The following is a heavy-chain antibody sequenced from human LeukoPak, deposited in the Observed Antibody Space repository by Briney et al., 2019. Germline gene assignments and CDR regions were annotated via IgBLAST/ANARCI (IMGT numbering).Heavy chain of an antibody. D-gene: IGHD3-10*01. CDR3: ARHGYYGSGSYVWFDP. V-gene: IGHV4-59*08. Sequence: SETLSLTCTVSGGSISSYYWSWIRQPPGKGLEWIGYIYYSGSTNYNPSLKSRVTISVVTSKNQFSLKLSSVTAANTAVYYCARHGYYGSGSYVWFDPWGQGTLVTVSS. CDR2: IYYSGST. CDR1: GGSISSYY. J-gene: IGHJ5*02.